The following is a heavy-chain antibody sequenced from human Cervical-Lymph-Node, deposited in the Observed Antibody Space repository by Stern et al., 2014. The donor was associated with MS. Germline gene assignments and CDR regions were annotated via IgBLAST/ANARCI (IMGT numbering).Heavy chain of an antibody. CDR2: FYSGISK. CDR1: GSTVNSNY. Sequence: MQLVQSGGTLVQPGGSLRLSCAASGSTVNSNYMTWVRQAPGKGLEWVSIFYSGISKYYDEAVKGSSCFSIDNYKNTIFVQTMHLRVEDTAMYYCTREMAARRLDPWGQGTLVIVSA. D-gene: IGHD5-24*01. V-gene: IGHV3-66*01. J-gene: IGHJ5*02. CDR3: TREMAARRLDP.